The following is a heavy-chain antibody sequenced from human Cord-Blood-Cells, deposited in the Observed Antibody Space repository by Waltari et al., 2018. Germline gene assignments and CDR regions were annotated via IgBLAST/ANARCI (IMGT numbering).Heavy chain of an antibody. J-gene: IGHJ5*02. V-gene: IGHV3-30*04. CDR2: ILYDGSNK. Sequence: QVQLVESGGGVVQPGRSLRLSCAASGFTLSSYAMHWVRQAPGKGLEWVAVILYDGSNKYYADSVKGRFTISRDDSKNTLYLQMNSRRAEDTAVYYCARERRAAYNWFDPWGQGTLVTVSS. D-gene: IGHD6-13*01. CDR1: GFTLSSYA. CDR3: ARERRAAYNWFDP.